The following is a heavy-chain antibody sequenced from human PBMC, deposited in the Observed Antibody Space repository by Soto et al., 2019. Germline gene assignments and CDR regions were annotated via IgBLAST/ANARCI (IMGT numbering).Heavy chain of an antibody. D-gene: IGHD6-13*01. J-gene: IGHJ6*02. CDR3: ARDLIAAAGRDV. Sequence: ASVKVSCKASGYTFTSYDINWGRQATGQGLEWMGWMNPNSGNTGYAQKFQGRVTMTRNTSISTAYMELSSLRSEDTAVYYCARDLIAAAGRDVWGQGTTVTVSS. CDR2: MNPNSGNT. V-gene: IGHV1-8*01. CDR1: GYTFTSYD.